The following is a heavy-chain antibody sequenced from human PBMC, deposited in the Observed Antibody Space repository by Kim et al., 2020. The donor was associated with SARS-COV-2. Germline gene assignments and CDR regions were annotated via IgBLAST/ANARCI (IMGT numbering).Heavy chain of an antibody. J-gene: IGHJ4*02. Sequence: GGSLRLSCAASGFTFSSYWMHWVRQAPGKGLVWVSRINSDGSSTSYADSVKGRFTISRDNAKNTLYLQMNSLRAEDTAVYYCARGSGSSNTAMVKGLFNYWGQGTLVTVSS. CDR3: ARGSGSSNTAMVKGLFNY. D-gene: IGHD5-18*01. CDR2: INSDGSST. V-gene: IGHV3-74*01. CDR1: GFTFSSYW.